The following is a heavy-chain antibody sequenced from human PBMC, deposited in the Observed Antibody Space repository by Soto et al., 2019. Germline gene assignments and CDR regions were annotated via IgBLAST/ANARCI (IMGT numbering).Heavy chain of an antibody. J-gene: IGHJ4*02. D-gene: IGHD7-27*01. CDR2: INHSGST. V-gene: IGHV4-34*01. Sequence: QVQLQQWGAGLLKPSETLSLTCAVYGGSFSGYYWSWIRQPPGKGLEWIGEINHSGSTNYNPSLKRRVTISVDTSKNQFSLKLSSVTAADTAVYYCAREGLGIPNYWGQGTLVTVSS. CDR3: AREGLGIPNY. CDR1: GGSFSGYY.